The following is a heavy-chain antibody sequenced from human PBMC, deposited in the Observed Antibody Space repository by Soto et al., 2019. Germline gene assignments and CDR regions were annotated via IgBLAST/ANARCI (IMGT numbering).Heavy chain of an antibody. CDR3: AKMTTVTSDTFDY. Sequence: PGGSLRLSCAASGFTFSSYAMSWVRQAPGKGLEWVSAISGSGGSTYYADSVKGRFTISRGNSKNTLYLQMNSLRAEDTAVYYCAKMTTVTSDTFDYWGQGTLVTVSS. V-gene: IGHV3-23*01. D-gene: IGHD4-17*01. CDR1: GFTFSSYA. J-gene: IGHJ4*02. CDR2: ISGSGGST.